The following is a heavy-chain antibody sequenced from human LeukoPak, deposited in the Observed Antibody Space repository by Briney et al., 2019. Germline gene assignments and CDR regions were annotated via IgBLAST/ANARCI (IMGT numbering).Heavy chain of an antibody. CDR2: INWNGGST. V-gene: IGHV3-20*04. CDR1: GFTFSKYG. CDR3: ARKDSSSWAPLDY. D-gene: IGHD6-13*01. J-gene: IGHJ4*02. Sequence: GGSLRLSCAASGFTFSKYGMSWVRQAPGKGLEWVSGINWNGGSTGYADSVKGRFTISRDNAKNSLYLQMNSLRAEDTALYYCARKDSSSWAPLDYWGQGTLVTVSS.